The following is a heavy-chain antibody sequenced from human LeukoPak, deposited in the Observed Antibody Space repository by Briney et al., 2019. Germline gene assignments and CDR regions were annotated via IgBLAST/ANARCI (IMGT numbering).Heavy chain of an antibody. CDR3: ARGGVFHYDSSGYYDY. J-gene: IGHJ4*02. Sequence: SETLSLTCTVSGGSISSGDYYWSWIRQPPGKGLEWIGYIYYSGSTYYNPSLESRVTISVDTSKNQFSLKLSSVTAADTAVYYCARGGVFHYDSSGYYDYWGQGTLVTVSS. D-gene: IGHD3-22*01. V-gene: IGHV4-30-4*01. CDR1: GGSISSGDYY. CDR2: IYYSGST.